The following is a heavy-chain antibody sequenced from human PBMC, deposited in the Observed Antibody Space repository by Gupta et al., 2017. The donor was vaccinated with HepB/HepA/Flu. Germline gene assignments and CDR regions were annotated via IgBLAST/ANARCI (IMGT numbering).Heavy chain of an antibody. D-gene: IGHD5-18*01. CDR2: IFSNDEK. CDR3: ARTLRRGYSYEPPFYYFDY. Sequence: QATSNASGAVLLIPTATPTLTSTVSGFSLSNARICVSWIRQTPGKSLEWLAHIFSNDEKSYSTSLKSRLTISKDTSKSQVVLTMTNMDPVDTATYCCARTLRRGYSYEPPFYYFDYWGQGSLVTVSP. J-gene: IGHJ4*02. V-gene: IGHV2-26*01. CDR1: GFSLSNARIC.